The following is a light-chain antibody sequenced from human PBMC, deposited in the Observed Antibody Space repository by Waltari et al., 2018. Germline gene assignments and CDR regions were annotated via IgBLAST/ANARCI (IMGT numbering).Light chain of an antibody. V-gene: IGKV3-20*01. CDR2: AAS. CDR3: QQYNNSPWT. CDR1: QSIGSNY. Sequence: LTQSPGTLSLSPGERATLSCRASQSIGSNYLAWYQQRPGQAPRLLIYAASSRATGIPDRFSGGAYGTDFTLTISRLEPEDFAVYFCQQYNNSPWTFGQGTKVEIK. J-gene: IGKJ1*01.